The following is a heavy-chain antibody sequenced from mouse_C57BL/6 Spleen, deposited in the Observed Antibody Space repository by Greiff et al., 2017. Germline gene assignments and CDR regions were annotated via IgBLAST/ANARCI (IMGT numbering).Heavy chain of an antibody. CDR1: GYTFTDYY. Sequence: EVQLQQSGPELVKPGASVKISCKASGYTFTDYYMNWVKQSHGKSLEWIGDINPNNGGTSYNQKFKGKATLTVDKSSITAYMELRSLTSEDSAVYYCAKIRSVYGSDYCDDGGKGTTRTVSS. J-gene: IGHJ2*01. V-gene: IGHV1-26*01. CDR3: AKIRSVYGSDYCDD. D-gene: IGHD1-1*01. CDR2: INPNNGGT.